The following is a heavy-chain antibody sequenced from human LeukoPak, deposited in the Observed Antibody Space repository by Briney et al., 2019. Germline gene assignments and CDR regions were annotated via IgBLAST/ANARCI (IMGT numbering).Heavy chain of an antibody. V-gene: IGHV4-61*02. J-gene: IGHJ4*02. D-gene: IGHD6-13*01. CDR2: IYTSGST. CDR3: ARDSSSRIAAAGYFDY. CDR1: GGSISSSSYY. Sequence: SETLSLTCTVSGGSISSSSYYWGWIRQPAGKGLEWIGRIYTSGSTNYNPSLKSRVTISVDTSKNQFSLKLSSVTAADTAVYYCARDSSSRIAAAGYFDYWGQGTLVTVSS.